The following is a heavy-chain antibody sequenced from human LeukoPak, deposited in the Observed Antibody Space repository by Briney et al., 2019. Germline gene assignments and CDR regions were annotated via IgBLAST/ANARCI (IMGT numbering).Heavy chain of an antibody. Sequence: GGSLRLSCAASGFTFSSYAMHWVRQAPGKGLEWVAVISYDGSNKYYVDSVKGRFTVSRGNSKNTLYLQMISLRAEDTAVYYCARDRRWFGDPYCLGVWGLGTTVTVSS. CDR3: ARDRRWFGDPYCLGV. CDR2: ISYDGSNK. D-gene: IGHD3-10*01. V-gene: IGHV3-30-3*01. CDR1: GFTFSSYA. J-gene: IGHJ6*02.